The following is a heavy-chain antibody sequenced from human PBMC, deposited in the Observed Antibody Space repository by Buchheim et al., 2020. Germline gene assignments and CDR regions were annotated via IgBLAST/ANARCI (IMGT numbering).Heavy chain of an antibody. J-gene: IGHJ6*02. CDR1: GFTFSSYG. CDR2: IWYDGSNK. D-gene: IGHD1-1*01. Sequence: VQLVESGGGLVQPGGSLRLSCAASGFTFSSYGMHWVRQAPGKGLEWVALIWYDGSNKYYADSVKGRFTISRDNSKNTLYLQMNSLRAEDTAVYYCARDPDWKGYYYSGMDVWGQGTT. V-gene: IGHV3-33*01. CDR3: ARDPDWKGYYYSGMDV.